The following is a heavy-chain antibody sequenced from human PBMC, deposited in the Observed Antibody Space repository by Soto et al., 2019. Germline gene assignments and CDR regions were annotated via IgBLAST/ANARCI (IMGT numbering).Heavy chain of an antibody. V-gene: IGHV3-23*01. CDR3: AKRGGYAISFYDS. D-gene: IGHD3-16*01. J-gene: IGHJ4*02. CDR1: GFNFGGYA. CDR2: LSGDGSRA. Sequence: PGGSLRLSCAGTGFNFGGYAMSWVRQAPGKGLEWVSTLSGDGSRAYYADSVRGRFTVCRDNSKSTLYLRMNSLRADDTAIYYCAKRGGYAISFYDSWGQGTLVTVSS.